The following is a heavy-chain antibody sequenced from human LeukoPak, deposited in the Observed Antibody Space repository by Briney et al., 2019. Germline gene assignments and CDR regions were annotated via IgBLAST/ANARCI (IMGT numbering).Heavy chain of an antibody. V-gene: IGHV5-51*01. CDR2: IYPGDSDT. CDR1: EYSFATYW. CDR3: ARGLSRVSAMYFDY. Sequence: GESLKISCKGSEYSFATYWIGWVRQMPGKALEWMGIIYPGDSDTRYSPSFQGQVSISADKSISTAYLQWSSLKASDTAMYYCARGLSRVSAMYFDYWGQGTLVTVSS. J-gene: IGHJ4*02. D-gene: IGHD2-2*01.